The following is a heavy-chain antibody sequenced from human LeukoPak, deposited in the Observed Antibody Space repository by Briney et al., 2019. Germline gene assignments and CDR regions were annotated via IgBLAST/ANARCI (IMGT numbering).Heavy chain of an antibody. V-gene: IGHV4-59*01. CDR3: AREGGREGAFDY. Sequence: SETLSLTCTVSGGSINGYYWSWIRQPPGKGLEWIGYIYYTGTTNYNPSVKSRISISVDTSKNQFSLKLTSVTAADTAVYYCAREGGREGAFDYWGQGTLVTVSS. CDR1: GGSINGYY. CDR2: IYYTGTT. D-gene: IGHD3-16*01. J-gene: IGHJ4*02.